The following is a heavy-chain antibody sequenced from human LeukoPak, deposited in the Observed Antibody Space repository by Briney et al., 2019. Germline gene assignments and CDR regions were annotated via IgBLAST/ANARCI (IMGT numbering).Heavy chain of an antibody. CDR3: AKDYSSGYYYVGYFDY. CDR1: GFTFSRFG. CDR2: ISYDGSNK. Sequence: GGSLRLSCAASGFTFSRFGMHWVRQAPGKGLEWVAVISYDGSNKYYADSVKGRFTISRDNSKNTLYLQMNSLRAEDTAVYYCAKDYSSGYYYVGYFDYWGQGTLVTVSS. J-gene: IGHJ4*02. D-gene: IGHD3-22*01. V-gene: IGHV3-30*18.